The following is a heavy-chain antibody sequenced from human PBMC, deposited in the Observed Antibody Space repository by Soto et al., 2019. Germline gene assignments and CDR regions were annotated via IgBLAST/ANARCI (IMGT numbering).Heavy chain of an antibody. CDR1: GYTFTAFH. J-gene: IGHJ4*02. D-gene: IGHD4-17*01. V-gene: IGHV1-2*02. Sequence: VQLVQSGAEVRKPGASVKVSCKASGYTFTAFHMHWVRQATGPGLEWMGWINPDSGDSEYGQKFQGRVTLTKDTSITTAYMELSRLTSDDTAIYYCARVRYGDFSYQYRGQGTPVSVSS. CDR3: ARVRYGDFSYQY. CDR2: INPDSGDS.